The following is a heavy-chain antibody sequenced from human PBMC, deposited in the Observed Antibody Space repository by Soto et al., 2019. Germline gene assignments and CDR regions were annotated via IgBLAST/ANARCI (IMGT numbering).Heavy chain of an antibody. D-gene: IGHD3-16*02. CDR1: GYTFTSYG. J-gene: IGHJ1*01. V-gene: IGHV1-18*01. CDR2: ISAYNGNT. Sequence: ASVKVSCKASGYTFTSYGISWVRQAPGQGLEWMGWISAYNGNTNYAQKLQGRVTMTTDTSTSTAYMELRSLRSDDTAVYYCARDSLWYIWGSYRYPHHGAEYFQHWGQGTLVTVSS. CDR3: ARDSLWYIWGSYRYPHHGAEYFQH.